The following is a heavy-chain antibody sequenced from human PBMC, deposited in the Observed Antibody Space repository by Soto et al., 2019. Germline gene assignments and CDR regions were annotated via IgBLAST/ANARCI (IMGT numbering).Heavy chain of an antibody. CDR2: ISYDGSNK. J-gene: IGHJ4*02. D-gene: IGHD2-15*01. CDR3: AKDLVVVAAAPS. Sequence: QVQLVESGGGVVQPGRSLRLSCAASGFTFSSYGMHWVRQAPGKGLEWVAVISYDGSNKYYADSVKGRFTISRDNSKNPLYLQMNSLRAEDTAVYYCAKDLVVVAAAPSWGQGTLVTVSS. V-gene: IGHV3-30*18. CDR1: GFTFSSYG.